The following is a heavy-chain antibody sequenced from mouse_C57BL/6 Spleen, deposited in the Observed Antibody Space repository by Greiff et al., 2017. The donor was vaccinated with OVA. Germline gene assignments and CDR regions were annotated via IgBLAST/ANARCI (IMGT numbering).Heavy chain of an antibody. CDR1: GYTFTSYW. V-gene: IGHV1-64*01. CDR2: IHPNSGST. CDR3: ARSERPGYCDY. Sequence: QVQLQQPGAELVKPGASVKLSCKASGYTFTSYWMHWVKQRPGQGLEWIGTIHPNSGSTNYNEKFKSKATLTVDKSSSTAYMQLSSLTSEDSAVCYCARSERPGYCDYGGQGTALTVSS. J-gene: IGHJ2*01.